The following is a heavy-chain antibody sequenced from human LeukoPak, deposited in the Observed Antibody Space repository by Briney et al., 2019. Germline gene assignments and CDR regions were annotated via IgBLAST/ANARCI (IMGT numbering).Heavy chain of an antibody. CDR2: IYYSGST. D-gene: IGHD3-16*01. CDR1: GGSISSGDYY. J-gene: IGHJ6*02. CDR3: ARDRKDYDYVWGSFHGMDV. Sequence: PSQTLSLTCTVSGGSISSGDYYWSWIRQHPGKGLEWIGYIYYSGSTYYNPSLKSRVTISVDTSKNQFSLMLSSMTAADTAVYYCARDRKDYDYVWGSFHGMDVWGQGTTVTVSS. V-gene: IGHV4-31*03.